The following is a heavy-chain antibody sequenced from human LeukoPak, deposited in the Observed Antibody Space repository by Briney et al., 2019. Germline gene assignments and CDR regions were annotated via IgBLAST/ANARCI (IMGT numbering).Heavy chain of an antibody. Sequence: ASVKVSCKASGYTFTSYDINWVRQATGQGLEWMGWMNPNSGNTGYAQKFQGRVTMTRNTSKSTAYMELSSLRSEDTAVYYCARAPSGYDHYYYYYMDVWGKGTTVTVSS. CDR2: MNPNSGNT. CDR3: ARAPSGYDHYYYYYMDV. CDR1: GYTFTSYD. J-gene: IGHJ6*03. D-gene: IGHD5-12*01. V-gene: IGHV1-8*01.